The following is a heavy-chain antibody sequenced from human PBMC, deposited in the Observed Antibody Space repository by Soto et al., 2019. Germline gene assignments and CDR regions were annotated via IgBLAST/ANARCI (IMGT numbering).Heavy chain of an antibody. V-gene: IGHV1-69*01. J-gene: IGHJ6*02. Sequence: SVKVSCKASGDPLISYAIIWVRQCPGQGLEWMGGIIPIFGTANYAQKFQGRVTITADESTSTAYMELSSLRSEDTAVYYCAREPHRIAAADYSGMDVWGQGTTVTVS. D-gene: IGHD6-13*01. CDR3: AREPHRIAAADYSGMDV. CDR1: GDPLISYA. CDR2: IIPIFGTA.